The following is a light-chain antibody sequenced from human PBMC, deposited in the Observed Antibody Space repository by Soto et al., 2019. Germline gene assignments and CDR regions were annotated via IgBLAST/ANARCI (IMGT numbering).Light chain of an antibody. V-gene: IGLV2-14*01. CDR1: STDVGDYRF. Sequence: HSALTQPASVSGSPGQSITISCTAASTDVGDYRFVSWYQHHPGKAPQLIIYEVSNRPSGVSHRFSASTSGNTASLTISGLQAEDEADYYCGSYTNTTYVFGTGTKLTVL. CDR3: GSYTNTTYV. CDR2: EVS. J-gene: IGLJ1*01.